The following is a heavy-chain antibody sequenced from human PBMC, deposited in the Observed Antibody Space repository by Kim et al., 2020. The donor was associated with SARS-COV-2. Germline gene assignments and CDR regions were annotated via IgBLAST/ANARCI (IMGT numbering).Heavy chain of an antibody. V-gene: IGHV3-11*01. D-gene: IGHD3-16*01. Sequence: YTDESVKGPYTIPRDNAKNSLYLQMSSQRDEDTAVYYCAREGDGGNFDYWGQGTLVTVSS. J-gene: IGHJ4*02. CDR3: AREGDGGNFDY.